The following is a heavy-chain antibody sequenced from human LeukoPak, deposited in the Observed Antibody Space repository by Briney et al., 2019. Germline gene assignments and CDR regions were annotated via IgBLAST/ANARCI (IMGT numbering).Heavy chain of an antibody. CDR3: ARIDGGDSSGPRGPADY. CDR1: GGTFSSYA. J-gene: IGHJ4*02. D-gene: IGHD3-22*01. CDR2: INTNTGNP. V-gene: IGHV7-4-1*02. Sequence: ASVKVSCKASGGTFSSYAISWVRQAPGQGLEWMGWINTNTGNPTYAQGFTGRFVFSLDTSVSTAYLQISSLKAEDTAVYYCARIDGGDSSGPRGPADYWGQGTLVTVSS.